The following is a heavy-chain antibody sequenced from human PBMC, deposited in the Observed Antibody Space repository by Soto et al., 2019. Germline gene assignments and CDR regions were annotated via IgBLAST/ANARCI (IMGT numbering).Heavy chain of an antibody. J-gene: IGHJ4*02. CDR3: ARDGITMVRGVISPFDY. D-gene: IGHD3-10*01. V-gene: IGHV3-21*01. CDR1: GFTFSSYS. Sequence: PGGSLRLSCAASGFTFSSYSMNWVRQAPGKGLEWVSSISSSSSYIYYADSVKGRFTISRDNAKNSLYLQMNSLRAEDTAVYYCARDGITMVRGVISPFDYWGQGTLVTVSS. CDR2: ISSSSSYI.